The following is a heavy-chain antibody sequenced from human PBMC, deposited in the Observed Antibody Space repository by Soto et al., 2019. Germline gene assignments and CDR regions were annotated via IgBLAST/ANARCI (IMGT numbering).Heavy chain of an antibody. V-gene: IGHV3-21*01. D-gene: IGHD1-26*01. CDR1: GFTFSSYS. Sequence: EVQLVESGGGLVKPGGSLRLSCAASGFTFSSYSMNWVRQAPGKGLEWVSSISSSSSYIYYADSVKGRFTISRDNAKNSLYLQMNSLRAEDTAVYYCARAPPYIGSYYGIDYWGQGTLVTVSS. CDR2: ISSSSSYI. CDR3: ARAPPYIGSYYGIDY. J-gene: IGHJ4*02.